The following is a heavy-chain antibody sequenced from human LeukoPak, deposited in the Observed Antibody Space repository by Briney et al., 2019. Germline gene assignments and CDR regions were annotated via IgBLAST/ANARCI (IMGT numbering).Heavy chain of an antibody. CDR1: GESFSGDY. J-gene: IGHJ4*02. Sequence: SETLSLTCGVYGESFSGDYWSWIRQPPGKGLEWIGQINHSGSSNYNPSLKSRVTISVDTSKNQFSLKLSSLTAADTAVYYCARHAVEGKWLQFYYFNYWGQGTLVTVSS. CDR2: INHSGSS. V-gene: IGHV4-34*01. CDR3: ARHAVEGKWLQFYYFNY. D-gene: IGHD5-24*01.